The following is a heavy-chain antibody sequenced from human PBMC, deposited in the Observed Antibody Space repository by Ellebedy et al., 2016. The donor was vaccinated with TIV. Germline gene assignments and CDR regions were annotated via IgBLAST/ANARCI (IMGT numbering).Heavy chain of an antibody. CDR3: ARVGDSWYTGPHYYHSMDV. Sequence: ASVKVSXKAPGGMFDSYEYSWVRQAPGQGLEWMGWINPDSGDTNYAQKLQGSVTMTRNTSTSTVYMELSSLRSDDTAVYYCARVGDSWYTGPHYYHSMDVWGQGTTVTVSS. CDR1: GGMFDSYE. D-gene: IGHD2-2*02. CDR2: INPDSGDT. V-gene: IGHV1-8*02. J-gene: IGHJ6*02.